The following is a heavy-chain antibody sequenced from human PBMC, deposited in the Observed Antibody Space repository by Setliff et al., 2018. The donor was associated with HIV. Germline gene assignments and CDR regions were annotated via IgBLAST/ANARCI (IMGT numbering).Heavy chain of an antibody. V-gene: IGHV4-39*07. J-gene: IGHJ6*03. D-gene: IGHD2-15*01. CDR3: ARVSITYWYSIPTFYYYYMDV. CDR2: MYYSGST. CDR1: GGSISSSSYY. Sequence: SETLSLTCTVSGGSISSSSYYWGWVRQPPGKGLEWIGSMYYSGSTYYTPSLKSRIAISVDTSKNQFSLKLCSVTAADTAMYYCARVSITYWYSIPTFYYYYMDVWGKGTKVTVSS.